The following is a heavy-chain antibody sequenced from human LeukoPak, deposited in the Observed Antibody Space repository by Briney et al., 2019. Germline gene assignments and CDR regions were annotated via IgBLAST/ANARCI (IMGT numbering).Heavy chain of an antibody. CDR1: GGSISSSSYY. Sequence: SETLSLTCTVSGGSISSSSYYWGWIRQPPGKGLEWIGSIYYSGSTYYNPSLQSRVTISVDTSKNQFSLKLSSVTAADTAVYYCARYDVWGSYRAFDYWGQGTLVTVSS. CDR3: ARYDVWGSYRAFDY. D-gene: IGHD3-16*02. CDR2: IYYSGST. V-gene: IGHV4-39*01. J-gene: IGHJ4*02.